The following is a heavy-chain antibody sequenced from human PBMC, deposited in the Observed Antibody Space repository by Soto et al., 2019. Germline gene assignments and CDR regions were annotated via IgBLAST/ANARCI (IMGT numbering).Heavy chain of an antibody. Sequence: QVQLVESGGGVVQPGRSLRLSCAASGFTFSSYAMHWVRQAPGKGLEWVAVISYDGTHKNYTDSVKGRFTISRDTSKNTLYLQMNSLRPEDTAVYYCAKDRTSHFWSAYFASWGQGTLITVSS. CDR2: ISYDGTHK. CDR1: GFTFSSYA. V-gene: IGHV3-30*04. D-gene: IGHD3-3*02. CDR3: AKDRTSHFWSAYFAS. J-gene: IGHJ4*02.